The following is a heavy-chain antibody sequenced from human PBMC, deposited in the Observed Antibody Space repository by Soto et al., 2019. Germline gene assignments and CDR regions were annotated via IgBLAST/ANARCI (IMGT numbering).Heavy chain of an antibody. CDR2: INHSGST. D-gene: IGHD3-9*01. CDR3: ARDSISPTYYYYGMDV. Sequence: SETLSLTCAVYGGSFSGYYWSWIRQPPGKGLEWIGEINHSGSTNYNPSLKSRVTISVDTSKNQFSLKLSSVTAADTAVYYCARDSISPTYYYYGMDVWGRGTTVTVSS. J-gene: IGHJ6*02. CDR1: GGSFSGYY. V-gene: IGHV4-34*01.